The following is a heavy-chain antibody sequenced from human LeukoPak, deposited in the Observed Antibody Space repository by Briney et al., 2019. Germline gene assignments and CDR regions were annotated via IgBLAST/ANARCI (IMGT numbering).Heavy chain of an antibody. D-gene: IGHD2-2*01. Sequence: ASVKVSCKASGYTFTGYGISWVRPAPGQGLEWMGWISAYNGNTNYAQKLQGRVTMTTDTSTTTAYMEVRSLRSDDTAVYYCARADIVVVPAAGPAFDIWGQGTMVTVSS. CDR2: ISAYNGNT. J-gene: IGHJ3*02. CDR1: GYTFTGYG. V-gene: IGHV1-18*01. CDR3: ARADIVVVPAAGPAFDI.